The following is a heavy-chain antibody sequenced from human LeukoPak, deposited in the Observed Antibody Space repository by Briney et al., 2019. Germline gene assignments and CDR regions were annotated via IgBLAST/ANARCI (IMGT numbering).Heavy chain of an antibody. J-gene: IGHJ3*02. D-gene: IGHD1-14*01. CDR3: TRGQPGGFDI. CDR1: GFTFSNYD. Sequence: GSLRLSCAASGFTFSNYDMHWVRHSIGKGLEWVSRIGTAGDTNYPDSVKGRFTIFRENAKKSLYFQMNSLRTGDTAMYYCTRGQPGGFDIWGQGTMVTVSS. V-gene: IGHV3-13*01. CDR2: IGTAGDT.